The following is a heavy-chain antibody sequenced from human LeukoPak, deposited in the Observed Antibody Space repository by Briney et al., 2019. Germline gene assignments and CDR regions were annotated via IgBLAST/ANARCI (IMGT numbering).Heavy chain of an antibody. Sequence: ASVKVCCKASGYTFTGYYMHWVRQAPGQGLEWMGWINPNSGGTNYAQKFQGRVTMTRDTSISTAYMELSRLRSDDTAVYYCARGREVVVVVAATGYYYYYMDVWGKGTTVTVSS. V-gene: IGHV1-2*02. CDR1: GYTFTGYY. CDR3: ARGREVVVVVAATGYYYYYMDV. D-gene: IGHD2-15*01. J-gene: IGHJ6*03. CDR2: INPNSGGT.